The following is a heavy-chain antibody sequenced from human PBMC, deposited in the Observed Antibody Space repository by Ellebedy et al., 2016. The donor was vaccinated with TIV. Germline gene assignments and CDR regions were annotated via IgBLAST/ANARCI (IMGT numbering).Heavy chain of an antibody. CDR3: AGDPSSGNNWYYYLNY. CDR1: GSTLSRYA. Sequence: GESLKISXEASGSTLSRYAMNWVRQAPGKGLEWVSYISISSSNIHYAESVKGRFTISRDNAKNSLYLQMNSLRDEDTAVYYCAGDPSSGNNWYYYLNYWGQGTLVTVSP. J-gene: IGHJ4*02. V-gene: IGHV3-48*02. CDR2: ISISSSNI. D-gene: IGHD6-13*01.